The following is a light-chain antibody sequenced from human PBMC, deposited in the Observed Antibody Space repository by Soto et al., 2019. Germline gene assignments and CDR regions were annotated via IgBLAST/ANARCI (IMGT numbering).Light chain of an antibody. CDR2: AAS. CDR3: QQTNSKPWT. Sequence: DIQMTQSPSSLSASVGDRVTITCRASQTMNNYLNWYQQKPGKAPKLLIYAASSLQSGVPSRFSGSGFGTDFTLTITSLQPEDFATYYCQQTNSKPWTFGRGTRVEIK. V-gene: IGKV1-39*01. J-gene: IGKJ1*01. CDR1: QTMNNY.